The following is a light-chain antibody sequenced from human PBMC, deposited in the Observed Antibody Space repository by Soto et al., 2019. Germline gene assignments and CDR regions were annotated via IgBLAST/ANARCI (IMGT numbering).Light chain of an antibody. CDR3: QQYDSTPPT. Sequence: DIVMTQSPDSLAVSLGERATINCKSSQSVLYSSNNKNYLAWYQQKPGQPPKLLIYWASTRESGVPDRFSGSGSGKDFTLTISSLQAEDVAVYYCQQYDSTPPTFGQGTKVEIK. J-gene: IGKJ1*01. CDR1: QSVLYSSNNKNY. CDR2: WAS. V-gene: IGKV4-1*01.